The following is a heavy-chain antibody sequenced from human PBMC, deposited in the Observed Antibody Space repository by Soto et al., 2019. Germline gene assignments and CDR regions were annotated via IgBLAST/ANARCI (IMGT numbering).Heavy chain of an antibody. CDR2: ISAYNGNT. Sequence: ASVKVSCKASGYTFTSYGISWVRQAPGQGLEWMGWISAYNGNTNYAQKLQGRVTMTTDTSTSTAYMELRSLRSDDTAVYYCARVLVRYYYDSSGDAFDIWGQGTMVTVSS. D-gene: IGHD3-22*01. CDR3: ARVLVRYYYDSSGDAFDI. J-gene: IGHJ3*02. CDR1: GYTFTSYG. V-gene: IGHV1-18*01.